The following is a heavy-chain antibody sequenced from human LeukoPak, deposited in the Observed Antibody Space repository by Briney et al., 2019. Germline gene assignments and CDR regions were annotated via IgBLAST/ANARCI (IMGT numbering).Heavy chain of an antibody. J-gene: IGHJ5*02. V-gene: IGHV1-8*01. D-gene: IGHD2-2*02. CDR3: ATAGLVSAINWFDP. CDR2: MNPNSGNT. CDR1: GYTFTSYD. Sequence: GASVKVSCKASGYTFTSYDINWVRQATGQGLEWMGWMNPNSGNTGYAQKFQGRVTMTRNTSISTAYMELSSLRSEDTAVYYCATAGLVSAINWFDPWGQGTLVTVSS.